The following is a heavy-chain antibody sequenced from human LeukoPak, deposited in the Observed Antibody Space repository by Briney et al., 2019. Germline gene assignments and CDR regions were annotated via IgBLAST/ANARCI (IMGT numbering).Heavy chain of an antibody. CDR2: INHSGST. J-gene: IGHJ4*02. D-gene: IGHD6-13*01. V-gene: IGHV4-34*01. CDR1: GGSFSGYY. CDR3: ASPQLNSSSWYGPFDY. Sequence: PSETLSLTCAVYGGSFSGYYWSWVRQPPGKGLEWIGEINHSGSTNYNPSLKSRVTISVDTSKNQFSLKLSSVTAADTAVYYCASPQLNSSSWYGPFDYWGQGTLVTVSS.